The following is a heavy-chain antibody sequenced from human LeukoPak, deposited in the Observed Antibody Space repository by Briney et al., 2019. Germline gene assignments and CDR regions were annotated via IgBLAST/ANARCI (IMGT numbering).Heavy chain of an antibody. Sequence: SETLSLTCTVSGYSISNGYYWGWIRQPPGKGLEWVGSIYHRGSTYYNPSLKSRVTISVDTSKNQFSLKLSSVTAADTAVYYCARDLHPGLTGYFDYWGQGTLVTVSS. CDR1: GYSISNGYY. J-gene: IGHJ4*02. V-gene: IGHV4-38-2*02. CDR3: ARDLHPGLTGYFDY. CDR2: IYHRGST. D-gene: IGHD1-14*01.